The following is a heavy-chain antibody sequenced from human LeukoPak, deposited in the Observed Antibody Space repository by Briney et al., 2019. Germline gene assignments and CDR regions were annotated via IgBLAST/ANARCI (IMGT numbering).Heavy chain of an antibody. J-gene: IGHJ4*02. D-gene: IGHD3-10*01. Sequence: ASVKVSCKASGYTFTSYYMHWVRQAPGQGLEWMGIINPSGGSTSYAQKFQGRVTMTRDTSTSTVYMELSSLRSEDRAVYYCARVGGSGSPTYLSFDYWGQGTRVTVSS. CDR1: GYTFTSYY. CDR3: ARVGGSGSPTYLSFDY. CDR2: INPSGGST. V-gene: IGHV1-46*01.